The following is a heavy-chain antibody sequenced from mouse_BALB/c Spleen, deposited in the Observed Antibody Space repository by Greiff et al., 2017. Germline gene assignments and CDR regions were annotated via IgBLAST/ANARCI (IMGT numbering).Heavy chain of an antibody. CDR2: IWAGGST. CDR1: GFSLTSYG. J-gene: IGHJ4*01. Sequence: QVQLQQSGPGLVAPSQSLSITCTVSGFSLTSYGVHWVRQPPGKGLEWLGVIWAGGSTNYNSALMSRLSISKDNSKSQVFLKMNSLQTDDTAMYYCARAYGYDSYAMDYWGQGTSVTVAS. D-gene: IGHD2-2*01. V-gene: IGHV2-9*02. CDR3: ARAYGYDSYAMDY.